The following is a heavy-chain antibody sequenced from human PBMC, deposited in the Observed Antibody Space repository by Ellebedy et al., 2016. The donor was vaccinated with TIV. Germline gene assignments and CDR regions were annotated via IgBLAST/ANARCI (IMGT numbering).Heavy chain of an antibody. J-gene: IGHJ4*02. D-gene: IGHD3-22*01. V-gene: IGHV3-74*01. CDR2: INDDGSDT. Sequence: PGGSLRLSCAASGFNFSNFWMHWVRQAPGKGLVWVPRINDDGSDTAYADSVEGRFTLSRDNAKNTLYLHMNSLSAQDTDVYYCAREVGCHDSRGYGALDYWGQGTLVTVSS. CDR1: GFNFSNFW. CDR3: AREVGCHDSRGYGALDY.